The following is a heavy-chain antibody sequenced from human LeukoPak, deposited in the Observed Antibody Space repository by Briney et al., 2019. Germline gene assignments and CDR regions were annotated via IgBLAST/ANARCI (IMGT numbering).Heavy chain of an antibody. CDR2: INHSGST. V-gene: IGHV4-34*01. Sequence: TSETLSLTCAVYGGSFSGYYWSWIRQPPGKGLEWIGEINHSGSTNYNPSLKSRVTISVDTSKNQFSLKLSSVTAADTAVYYCARLVGARKYYYYYYYYMDVWGKGTTVTVSS. D-gene: IGHD1-26*01. CDR1: GGSFSGYY. CDR3: ARLVGARKYYYYYYYYMDV. J-gene: IGHJ6*03.